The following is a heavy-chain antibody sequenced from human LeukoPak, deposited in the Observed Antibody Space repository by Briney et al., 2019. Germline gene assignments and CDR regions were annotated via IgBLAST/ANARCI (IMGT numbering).Heavy chain of an antibody. CDR2: ISSSSSYI. CDR3: ARDLSGLGYDSSGYFREVDY. Sequence: PGGSLRLSRTASGFTFSSYSMNWVRQAPGKGLEWVSSISSSSSYIYYADSVKGRFTISRDNAKNSLYLQMNSLRAEDTAVYYCARDLSGLGYDSSGYFREVDYWGQGTLVTVSS. CDR1: GFTFSSYS. J-gene: IGHJ4*02. D-gene: IGHD3-22*01. V-gene: IGHV3-21*01.